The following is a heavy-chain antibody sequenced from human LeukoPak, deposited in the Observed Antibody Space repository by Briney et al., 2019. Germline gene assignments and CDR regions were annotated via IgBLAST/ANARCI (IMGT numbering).Heavy chain of an antibody. CDR1: GYTFTRYG. V-gene: IGHV1-18*04. Sequence: AAVKVSCKSSGYTFTRYGTSWVRQAPGQGLEWMGWISVYNGNTNYAQKLQGRVTMTTHTYTSTAYMELRSLRSGDTGVYFCARDGYSYGERWFDRWGQGSLLSVSS. J-gene: IGHJ5*02. CDR3: ARDGYSYGERWFDR. D-gene: IGHD5-18*01. CDR2: ISVYNGNT.